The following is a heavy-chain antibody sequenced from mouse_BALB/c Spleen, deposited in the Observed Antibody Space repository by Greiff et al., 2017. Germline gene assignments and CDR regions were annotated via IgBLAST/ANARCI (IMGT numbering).Heavy chain of an antibody. CDR1: GYSITSDYA. D-gene: IGHD2-1*01. V-gene: IGHV3-2*02. CDR3: ARDGKRDYAMDY. CDR2: ISYSGST. Sequence: VQLKESGPGLVKPSQSLSLTCTVTGYSITSDYAWNWIRQFPGNKLEWMGYISYSGSTSYNPSLKSRISITRDTSKNQFFLQLNSVTTEDTATYYCARDGKRDYAMDYWGQGTSVTVSS. J-gene: IGHJ4*01.